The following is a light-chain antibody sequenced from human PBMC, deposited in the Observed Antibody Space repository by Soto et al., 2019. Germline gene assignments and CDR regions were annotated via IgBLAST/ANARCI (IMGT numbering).Light chain of an antibody. V-gene: IGKV3-15*01. CDR3: QQYKKLPPYT. CDR2: AAS. CDR1: QSVSSN. Sequence: EIVMTQSPATLSVSPGERATLSCRASQSVSSNLAWYQQKPGQAPRRLIYAASTRATGIPARFSGSGSGTEFTLTIRRLQSEDFSVYYCQQYKKLPPYTFGQGPKLEI. J-gene: IGKJ2*01.